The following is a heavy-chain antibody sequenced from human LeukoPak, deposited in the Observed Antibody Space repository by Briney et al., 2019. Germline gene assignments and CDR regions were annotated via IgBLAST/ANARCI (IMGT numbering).Heavy chain of an antibody. V-gene: IGHV3-66*04. CDR2: IYSGGST. CDR3: ARQIYCRSTSCYPS. D-gene: IGHD2-2*01. CDR1: GFTVSSNY. J-gene: IGHJ4*02. Sequence: GGSLRLSCAASGFTVSSNYMSWVRQAPGKGLEWVSVIYSGGSTYYADSVKGRFTISRDNSKNTLYLQMNSLRAEDTAVYYCARQIYCRSTSCYPSWGQGTLVTVSS.